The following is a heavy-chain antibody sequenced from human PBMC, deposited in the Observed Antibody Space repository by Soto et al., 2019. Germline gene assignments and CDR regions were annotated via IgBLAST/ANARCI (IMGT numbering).Heavy chain of an antibody. V-gene: IGHV1-69*02. Sequence: SVKVSCKASGGTFSSYTISWVRQAPGQGLGWMGRIIPILGIANYAQKFQGRVTITADKSTSTAYMELSSLRSEDTAVYYCARRIAVAGSASDYWGQGTLVTVSS. CDR2: IIPILGIA. CDR3: ARRIAVAGSASDY. J-gene: IGHJ4*02. CDR1: GGTFSSYT. D-gene: IGHD6-19*01.